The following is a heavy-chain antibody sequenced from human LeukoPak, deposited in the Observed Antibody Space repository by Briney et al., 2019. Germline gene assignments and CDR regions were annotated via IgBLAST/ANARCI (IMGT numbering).Heavy chain of an antibody. D-gene: IGHD6-13*01. V-gene: IGHV6-1*01. CDR3: ARAKGRSPLFDY. CDR2: TYYGSKWYN. J-gene: IGHJ4*02. CDR1: GDSVSSNSAA. Sequence: SQTLSLTCAISGDSVSSNSAAWNWIRQSPSRGLEWLGRTYYGSKWYNDYAVSVKGRIAINPDTSKNQFSLQLNSVTPEDTAVYYCARAKGRSPLFDYWGQGTLVTVSS.